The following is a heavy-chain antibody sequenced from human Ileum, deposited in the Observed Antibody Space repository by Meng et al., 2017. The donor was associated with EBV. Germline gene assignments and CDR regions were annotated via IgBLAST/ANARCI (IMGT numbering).Heavy chain of an antibody. D-gene: IGHD3-22*01. CDR1: GGSISRSDW. CDR3: ASSDYYRSDY. J-gene: IGHJ4*02. CDR2: TSHSGST. V-gene: IGHV4-4*02. Sequence: VQLQESSPGLVKPSGTLSLTCAVSGGSISRSDWWSWVRQPPGKGLEWIGETSHSGSTNYSPSLKSRVTISLDKSKNQLSLKLNSVTAADTAVYYCASSDYYRSDYWGQGTLVTVSS.